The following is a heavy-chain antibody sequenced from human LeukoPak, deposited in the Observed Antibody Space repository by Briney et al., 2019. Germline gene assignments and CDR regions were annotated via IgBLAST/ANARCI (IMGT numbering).Heavy chain of an antibody. Sequence: ASVKVSCKASGYIFTSQYMHWVRQAPGQGLEWMGIINPSGGSTSYAQKFQGRVTMTRDTSTSTVYMELSSLRSEDTAVYYCARATGRYFDYWGQGTLVTVSS. CDR1: GYIFTSQY. CDR2: INPSGGST. J-gene: IGHJ4*02. V-gene: IGHV1-46*01. CDR3: ARATGRYFDY. D-gene: IGHD2-8*02.